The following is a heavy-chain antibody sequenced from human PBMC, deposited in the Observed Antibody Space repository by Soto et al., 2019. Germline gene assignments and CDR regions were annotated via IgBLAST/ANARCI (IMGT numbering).Heavy chain of an antibody. V-gene: IGHV4-31*03. CDR1: GDSISGGYY. CDR3: ARDRGSYGMDV. CDR2: VSPIGTP. J-gene: IGHJ6*02. Sequence: QVQLQESGPGLVKPSQTLSLTCSVSGDSISGGYYWSWIRQHPGKGLEWIGYVSPIGTPYYSPSLSTRVSISMHTAKNQLSLEVRSVSAADTVVYYCARDRGSYGMDVCGHGTTVTVSS.